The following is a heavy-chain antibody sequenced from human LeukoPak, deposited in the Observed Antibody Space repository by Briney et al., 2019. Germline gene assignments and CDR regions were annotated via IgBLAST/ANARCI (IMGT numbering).Heavy chain of an antibody. CDR2: IIPTFGTT. Sequence: GSSVKVSCKASGGTFSRYAVSWVRQAPGQGLEWMGGIIPTFGTTNYAQKFQGRVTITAEESATTAYMELSSLRFEDTAVYYCARDRKGGLSYASEYWGQGTLVTVSS. CDR1: GGTFSRYA. CDR3: ARDRKGGLSYASEY. J-gene: IGHJ4*02. V-gene: IGHV1-69*01. D-gene: IGHD3-16*01.